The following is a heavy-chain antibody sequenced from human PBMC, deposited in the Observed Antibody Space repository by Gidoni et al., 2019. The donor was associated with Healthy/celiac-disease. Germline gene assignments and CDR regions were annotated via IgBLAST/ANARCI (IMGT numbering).Heavy chain of an antibody. CDR3: AKEGGPNDYGGNPAFDY. CDR1: GFTFSSYA. D-gene: IGHD4-17*01. J-gene: IGHJ4*02. Sequence: VQLLESGGGLVQPGGSLILSCAASGFTFSSYAMSWVRQAPGKGLEWVSAISGSGGSTYYADSVKGRFTISRDNSKNTLYLQMNSLRAEDTAVYYCAKEGGPNDYGGNPAFDYWGQGTLVTVSS. V-gene: IGHV3-23*01. CDR2: ISGSGGST.